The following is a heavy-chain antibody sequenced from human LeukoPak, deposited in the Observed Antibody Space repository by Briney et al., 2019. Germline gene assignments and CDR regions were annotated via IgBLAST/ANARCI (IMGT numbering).Heavy chain of an antibody. V-gene: IGHV1-2*02. J-gene: IGHJ4*02. D-gene: IGHD3-22*01. CDR2: INPNSGDT. CDR3: ARDRGRGYDYNSGDFDY. Sequence: ASVKVSCKASGYTFTGYYFHWVRQAPGQGLEWVGWINPNSGDTSYAQKFQGSVTMARDPSISTVYMELSRLRSDDTAVYYCARDRGRGYDYNSGDFDYWGQGTLVTVSS. CDR1: GYTFTGYY.